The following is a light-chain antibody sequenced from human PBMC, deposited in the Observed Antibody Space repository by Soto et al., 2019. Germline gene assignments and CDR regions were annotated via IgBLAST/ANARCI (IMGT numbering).Light chain of an antibody. Sequence: DIVMTQSPDSLAVSLGERATINCKSSQSVLYSSNNKNYLAWYQQKPGQPPKVLIYWASTRESGVPDRFSGSESGTDFTLTIGSLQAEDVAVYYCQQYYSTPWTFGQGTKVEIK. V-gene: IGKV4-1*01. CDR3: QQYYSTPWT. CDR1: QSVLYSSNNKNY. J-gene: IGKJ1*01. CDR2: WAS.